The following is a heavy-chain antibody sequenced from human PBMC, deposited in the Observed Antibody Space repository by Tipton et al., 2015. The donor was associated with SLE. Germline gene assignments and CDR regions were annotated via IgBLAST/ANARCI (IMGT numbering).Heavy chain of an antibody. CDR2: LYTSGST. J-gene: IGHJ4*02. Sequence: TLSLTCSVPGDSISSSFWTWIRQPAGKGLEWIGRLYTSGSTNYNPSLKSRVTISIETSKNQFSLQLTSVTAADTAFSFCASPGGIVGFDSWGAGRLVTVSS. V-gene: IGHV4-4*07. CDR1: GDSISSSF. CDR3: ASPGGIVGFDS. D-gene: IGHD3-16*02.